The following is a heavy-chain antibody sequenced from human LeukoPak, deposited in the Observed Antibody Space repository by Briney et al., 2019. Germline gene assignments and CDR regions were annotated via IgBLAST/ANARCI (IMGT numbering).Heavy chain of an antibody. CDR1: GFTPSSYS. V-gene: IGHV3-21*01. J-gene: IGHJ6*02. D-gene: IGHD4-17*01. CDR3: ARLTTVTTSYYYYGMDV. CDR2: ISSSSSYT. Sequence: GGSLRLSCAASGFTPSSYSMNWVRQAPGQGLEWVSSISSSSSYTYYADSVKGRFTISRDNAKNSLYLQMNSLRAEDTAVYYCARLTTVTTSYYYYGMDVWGQGTTVTVSS.